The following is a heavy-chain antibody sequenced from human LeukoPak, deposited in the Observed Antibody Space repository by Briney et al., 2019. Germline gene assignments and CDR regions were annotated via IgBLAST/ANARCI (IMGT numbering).Heavy chain of an antibody. CDR2: ISSSGSTI. J-gene: IGHJ6*03. D-gene: IGHD2-21*02. CDR1: GFTFDDYG. V-gene: IGHV3-48*03. Sequence: GGSLRLSCAASGFTFDDYGMSWVRQAPGKGLEWVSYISSSGSTIYYADSVKGRFTISRDNAKNSLYLQMNSLRAEDTAVYYCVREFVVTGSRVMDVWGKGTTVIVSS. CDR3: VREFVVTGSRVMDV.